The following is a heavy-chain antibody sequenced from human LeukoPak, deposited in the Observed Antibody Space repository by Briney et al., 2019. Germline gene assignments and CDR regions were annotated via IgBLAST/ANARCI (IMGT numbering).Heavy chain of an antibody. D-gene: IGHD3-3*01. V-gene: IGHV4-59*01. CDR2: IYYSGST. J-gene: IGHJ4*02. Sequence: SETLSLTCTVSGGSISSYYWSWIRQPPGKGLEWIGYIYYSGSTNYNPSLKSRVTISVDTSKNQFSLKLSSVTAADTAVYYCAGSITIFGVAPYYFDYWGQGTLVTVSS. CDR3: AGSITIFGVAPYYFDY. CDR1: GGSISSYY.